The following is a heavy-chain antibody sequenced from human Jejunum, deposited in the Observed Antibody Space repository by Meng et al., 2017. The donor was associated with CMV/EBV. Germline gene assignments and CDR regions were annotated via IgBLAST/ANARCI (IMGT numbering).Heavy chain of an antibody. CDR1: GGSISSSVYY. CDR3: ARESLQELGGP. CDR2: IYSSGST. D-gene: IGHD3-16*01. V-gene: IGHV4-31*03. J-gene: IGHJ5*02. Sequence: TVSGGSISSSVYYWSWIRQHSGKGLEWIGYIYSSGSTYYNPSLQSRVAMSIDRSKRQFSLKLSSVTAADTAVYYCARESLQELGGPWGQGTLVTVSS.